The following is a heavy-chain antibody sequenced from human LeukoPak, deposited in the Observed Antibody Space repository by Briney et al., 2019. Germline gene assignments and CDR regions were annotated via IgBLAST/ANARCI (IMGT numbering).Heavy chain of an antibody. D-gene: IGHD2-8*01. CDR2: INHSGST. CDR3: ARGRWRLYDY. J-gene: IGHJ4*02. CDR1: GGSFSGYY. Sequence: PSETLSLTCAVYGGSFSGYYWSWIRQPPGKGLEWIGEINHSGSTNYNPSLKSRVTISVDTSKNQFSLKLSSVTAADTAVYYCARGRWRLYDYWGQGTLVTVSS. V-gene: IGHV4-34*01.